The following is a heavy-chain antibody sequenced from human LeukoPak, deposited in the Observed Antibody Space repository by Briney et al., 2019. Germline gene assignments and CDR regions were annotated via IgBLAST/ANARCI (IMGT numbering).Heavy chain of an antibody. CDR2: ISAYNGNT. CDR3: ARDNNEIDAFDI. Sequence: ASVKVSCKASGYTFTSYGISWVRQAPGQGLEWMGWISAYNGNTNYAQKLQGRVTMTRDTSISTAYMELSRLRSDDTAVYYCARDNNEIDAFDIWGQGTMVTVSS. V-gene: IGHV1-18*01. CDR1: GYTFTSYG. J-gene: IGHJ3*02. D-gene: IGHD1-1*01.